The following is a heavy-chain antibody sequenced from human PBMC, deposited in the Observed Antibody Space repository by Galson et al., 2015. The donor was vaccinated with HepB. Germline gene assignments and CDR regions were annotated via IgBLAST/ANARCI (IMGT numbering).Heavy chain of an antibody. V-gene: IGHV3-11*06. CDR3: VRDYDFWGGNSLDY. D-gene: IGHD3-3*01. CDR1: GLTFSDYY. J-gene: IGHJ4*02. CDR2: ISGTTGFA. Sequence: SLRLSCAASGLTFSDYYMTWIRQAPGTGLEWISYISGTTGFAKYADSLTGRFTISRDNAQSSLFLQMNNLRVDDTAVYYCVRDYDFWGGNSLDYWGQGAPVTVFS.